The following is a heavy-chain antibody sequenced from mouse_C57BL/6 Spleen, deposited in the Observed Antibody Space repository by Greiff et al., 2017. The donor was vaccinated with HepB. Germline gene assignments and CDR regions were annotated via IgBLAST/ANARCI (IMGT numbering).Heavy chain of an antibody. CDR2: IRNKANGYTT. V-gene: IGHV7-3*01. J-gene: IGHJ3*01. CDR3: ARYDDSLFAY. CDR1: GFTFTDYY. Sequence: EVHLVESGGGLVQPGGSLSLSCAASGFTFTDYYMSWVRQPPGKALEWLGFIRNKANGYTTEYSASVKGRFTISTDNSQSILYLQMNALRAEDSATYYCARYDDSLFAYWGQGTLVTVSA. D-gene: IGHD2-4*01.